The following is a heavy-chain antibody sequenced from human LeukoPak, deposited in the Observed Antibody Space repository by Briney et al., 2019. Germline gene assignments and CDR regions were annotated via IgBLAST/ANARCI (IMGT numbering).Heavy chain of an antibody. CDR3: ARHSGSGWQALGY. CDR1: GYTFSNYG. CDR2: TSYNGNT. Sequence: SVKVSCTASGYTFSNYGISWVRQAPGLGLEWMGWTSYNGNTNYAQKFQDRVTMTTDTSTTTAYMELRSLESDDTAVYYCARHSGSGWQALGYWGQGTLVTVSS. D-gene: IGHD6-19*01. J-gene: IGHJ4*02. V-gene: IGHV1-18*04.